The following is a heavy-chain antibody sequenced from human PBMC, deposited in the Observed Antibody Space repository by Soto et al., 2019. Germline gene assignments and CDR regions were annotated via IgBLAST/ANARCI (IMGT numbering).Heavy chain of an antibody. D-gene: IGHD3-3*01. J-gene: IGHJ4*02. CDR3: AKSPAHEITIFGVVMTEPFDY. Sequence: GGSLRLSCAVSGFTFDDYAMHWVRQAPGKGLEWVSGISWNSGRIAYADSVKGRFAISRDNAKNSLFLQMDSLRLEDTALYYCAKSPAHEITIFGVVMTEPFDYWGQGTLVTVSS. V-gene: IGHV3-9*01. CDR1: GFTFDDYA. CDR2: ISWNSGRI.